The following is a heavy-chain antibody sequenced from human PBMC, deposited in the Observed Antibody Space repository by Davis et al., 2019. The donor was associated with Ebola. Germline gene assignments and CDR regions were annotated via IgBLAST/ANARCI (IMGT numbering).Heavy chain of an antibody. CDR1: GFSFSTYE. D-gene: IGHD3-3*01. J-gene: IGHJ6*02. CDR2: ISASGSSI. V-gene: IGHV3-48*03. CDR3: ARDGRNDFWTTLGGSYYYGMDV. Sequence: PGGSLRLSCAASGFSFSTYEMNWVRQAPGKGLEWVSYISASGSSIFYADSVKGRFTISRDNAKNSVYLQMNSLRGEDTAVYYCARDGRNDFWTTLGGSYYYGMDVWGQRTTVTVSS.